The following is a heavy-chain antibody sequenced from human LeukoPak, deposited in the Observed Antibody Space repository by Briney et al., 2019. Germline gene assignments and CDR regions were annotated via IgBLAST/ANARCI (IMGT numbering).Heavy chain of an antibody. D-gene: IGHD3-10*01. V-gene: IGHV1-3*01. CDR3: ARDRRYYVSGGKDGFDI. J-gene: IGHJ3*02. CDR1: GYNFASHT. CDR2: INAGNGNT. Sequence: ASVKVSCKASGYNFASHTIHWVRQAPGQSLEWMGWINAGNGNTKYSQKFQGRVTTSRDTSASTAYMELSSLRSEDTAVFYCARDRRYYVSGGKDGFDIWAKGQWSPSLQ.